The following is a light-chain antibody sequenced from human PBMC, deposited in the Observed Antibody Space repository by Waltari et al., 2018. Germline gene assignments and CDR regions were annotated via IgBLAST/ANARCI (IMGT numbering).Light chain of an antibody. V-gene: IGKV1-39*01. CDR1: QSISNY. J-gene: IGKJ3*01. CDR2: AAS. Sequence: DIQMTQSPFSLSASVGDRVTITCRASQSISNYLNWYQQKPGKAPKLLMYAASSLQSGVPSRFGGSGSGTAFTLTISSLQPEDFATYYCQQSYSTLGGFTFGPGTKVDIK. CDR3: QQSYSTLGGFT.